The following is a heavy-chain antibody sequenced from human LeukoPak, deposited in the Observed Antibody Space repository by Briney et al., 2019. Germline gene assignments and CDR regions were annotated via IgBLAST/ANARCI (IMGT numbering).Heavy chain of an antibody. Sequence: SETLSLTCTVSGGSISSSSYYWGWIRQPPGTGLEWIGSIYYSGSTYYNPSLKSRVTISVDTSKNQFSLKLSSVTATDTAVYYCAHHYYDSSGPIPWFDPWGQGTPVTVSS. CDR2: IYYSGST. J-gene: IGHJ5*02. D-gene: IGHD3-22*01. V-gene: IGHV4-39*01. CDR3: AHHYYDSSGPIPWFDP. CDR1: GGSISSSSYY.